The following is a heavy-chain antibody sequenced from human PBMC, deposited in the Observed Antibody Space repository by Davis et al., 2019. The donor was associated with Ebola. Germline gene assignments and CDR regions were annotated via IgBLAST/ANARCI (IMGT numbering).Heavy chain of an antibody. CDR3: AIANRGPVADTGDY. CDR2: ISSDSDYI. D-gene: IGHD6-19*01. Sequence: GGSLRLSCAASAFTFSTYSMSWVRQAPGKGLEWVSSISSDSDYIYYADSAKGRFTISRDNAKNSLYLQMNSLRAEDTAVYYCAIANRGPVADTGDYWGQGTLVTVSS. J-gene: IGHJ4*02. CDR1: AFTFSTYS. V-gene: IGHV3-21*04.